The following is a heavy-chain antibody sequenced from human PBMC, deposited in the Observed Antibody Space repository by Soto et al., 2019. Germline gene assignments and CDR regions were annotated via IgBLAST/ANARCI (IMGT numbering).Heavy chain of an antibody. CDR2: ISAGGGFT. V-gene: IGHV3-23*01. J-gene: IGHJ3*02. CDR1: GFTFSTYA. CDR3: AHPRGYGVFDAYDI. Sequence: PGGSLRLSCAASGFTFSTYAMSWVRQAPGKGLQWVSGISAGGGFTFYADSVNGRFTISRDNSKNTLYLQMNSLRIEDTAVYYCAHPRGYGVFDAYDIWGQGTMVTVSS. D-gene: IGHD4-17*01.